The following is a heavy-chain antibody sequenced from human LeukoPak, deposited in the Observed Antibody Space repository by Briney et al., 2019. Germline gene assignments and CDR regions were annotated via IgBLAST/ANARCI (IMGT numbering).Heavy chain of an antibody. CDR2: MNPNSGNT. Sequence: ASVKVSCKASGYTFTSYDINWVRQATGQGLEWMGWMNPNSGNTGYEQKFQGRVTMTRNTSISTAYMELRSMRSEATAVYYCARAPGEQQLGDASDIWGQGTMVTVSS. CDR1: GYTFTSYD. D-gene: IGHD6-13*01. J-gene: IGHJ3*02. CDR3: ARAPGEQQLGDASDI. V-gene: IGHV1-8*01.